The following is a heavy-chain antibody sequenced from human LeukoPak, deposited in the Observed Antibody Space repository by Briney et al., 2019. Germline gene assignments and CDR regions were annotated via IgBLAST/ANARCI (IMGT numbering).Heavy chain of an antibody. CDR3: ARESCRSTRCLSIDDY. CDR2: INPNSGGT. Sequence: ASVKLSCKASGYGFIACYMHWVRQAPGQGLEWMGWINPNSGGTDYAQKFQGRVTMTRDTSISTVYMELSRLRSAETAVYYCARESCRSTRCLSIDDYWGQGTLVTVSS. J-gene: IGHJ4*02. D-gene: IGHD2-2*01. V-gene: IGHV1-2*02. CDR1: GYGFIACY.